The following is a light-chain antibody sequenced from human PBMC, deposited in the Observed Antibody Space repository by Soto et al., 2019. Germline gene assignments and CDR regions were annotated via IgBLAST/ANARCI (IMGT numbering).Light chain of an antibody. V-gene: IGKV1-39*01. Sequence: DIQMTQSPSSLSASVGDRVTITCRASQTILRYFNWYQQQSGRAPKLLISAASSLQSGVPSRFNGSRSGTDFTFTINTLQPEYSATYYCQQTYPTPWTFGQGTKVE. CDR3: QQTYPTPWT. J-gene: IGKJ1*01. CDR1: QTILRY. CDR2: AAS.